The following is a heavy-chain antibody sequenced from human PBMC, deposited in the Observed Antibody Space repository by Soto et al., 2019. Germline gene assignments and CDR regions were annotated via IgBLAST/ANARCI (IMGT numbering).Heavy chain of an antibody. CDR1: GFTFDDYA. V-gene: IGHV3-9*01. D-gene: IGHD6-13*01. Sequence: GGSLRLSCAASGFTFDDYAMHWVRQAPGKGLEWVSGISWNSGSIGYADSVKGRFTISRDNAKNSLYLQMNSLRAEDTALYYCAKSGSSWSPFDYWGQGTLVTVSS. CDR3: AKSGSSWSPFDY. J-gene: IGHJ4*02. CDR2: ISWNSGSI.